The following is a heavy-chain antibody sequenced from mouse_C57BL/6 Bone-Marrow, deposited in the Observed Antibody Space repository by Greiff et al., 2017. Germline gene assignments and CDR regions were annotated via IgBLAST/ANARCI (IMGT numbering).Heavy chain of an antibody. J-gene: IGHJ1*03. Sequence: QVQLQQSGAELVKPGASVKLSCKASGYTFTSYWMHWVKQRPGQGLEWIGMIHPYSGSTNYNEKFKRKATLTVDKSSSTAYMQLSSLTSEDSAVYYCARYGYDGPCWYFDVWGTGTTVT. CDR2: IHPYSGST. V-gene: IGHV1-64*01. CDR3: ARYGYDGPCWYFDV. CDR1: GYTFTSYW. D-gene: IGHD2-2*01.